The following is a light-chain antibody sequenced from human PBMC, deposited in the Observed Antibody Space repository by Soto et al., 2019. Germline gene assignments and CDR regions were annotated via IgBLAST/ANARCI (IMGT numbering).Light chain of an antibody. Sequence: QSVLTQPASVSGSPGQSITISCTGTSSDVGTYTLVSWYQQHPGKAPKHVIYEVNKRPAGVSKRFSGSKSGDTASLTISGLQAEDEADYYCSSYAGAITFYVFGTGTKVTVL. CDR1: SSDVGTYTL. V-gene: IGLV2-23*02. CDR2: EVN. J-gene: IGLJ1*01. CDR3: SSYAGAITFYV.